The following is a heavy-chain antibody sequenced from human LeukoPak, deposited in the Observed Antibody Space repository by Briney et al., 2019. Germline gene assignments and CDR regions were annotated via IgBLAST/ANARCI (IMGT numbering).Heavy chain of an antibody. D-gene: IGHD3-22*01. CDR3: ARGVWDYDSSGYSPAVDV. Sequence: SETLSLTCTVSGGSISSGDYYWSWIRQPPGKGLEWIGYIYYSGSTYYNPSLKSRVTISVDTSKSQFSLKLGSVTAADTAVYYCARGVWDYDSSGYSPAVDVWGKGTTVTVSS. J-gene: IGHJ6*04. CDR1: GGSISSGDYY. V-gene: IGHV4-30-4*08. CDR2: IYYSGST.